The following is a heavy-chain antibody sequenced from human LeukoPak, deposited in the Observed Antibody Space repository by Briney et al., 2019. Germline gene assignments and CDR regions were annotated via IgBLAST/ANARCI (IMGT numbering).Heavy chain of an antibody. D-gene: IGHD6-13*01. V-gene: IGHV4-61*01. CDR3: ARTPFGQQLVLAWFDP. J-gene: IGHJ5*02. CDR2: IYYSGST. Sequence: SETLSLTCTVSGGSVSSGSYYWSWIRQPPGKGLEWIVYIYYSGSTNYNPSLKSRVTISVDTSKNQFSLKLSSVTAADTAVYYCARTPFGQQLVLAWFDPWGQGTLVAVSS. CDR1: GGSVSSGSYY.